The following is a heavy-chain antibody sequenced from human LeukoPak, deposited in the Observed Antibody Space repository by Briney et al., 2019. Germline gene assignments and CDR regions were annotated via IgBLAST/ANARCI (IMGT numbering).Heavy chain of an antibody. CDR3: ACYGIAPPY. J-gene: IGHJ4*02. CDR1: GFTFSSYW. V-gene: IGHV3-74*01. Sequence: QPGGSLRLSCAASGFTFSSYWMHWVRQAPGKGLVRVSHINNDGSSTSYADSVKGRFTISRDNAKNTLYLQMNSLRTEDTAVYYCACYGIAPPYWGQGTLVTVSS. D-gene: IGHD2-15*01. CDR2: INNDGSST.